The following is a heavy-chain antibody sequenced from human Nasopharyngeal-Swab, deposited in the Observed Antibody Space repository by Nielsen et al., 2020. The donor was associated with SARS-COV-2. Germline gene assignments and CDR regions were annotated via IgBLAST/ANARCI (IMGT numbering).Heavy chain of an antibody. CDR3: ARCRDIVVVPAARPYYYYGMDV. V-gene: IGHV3-53*01. J-gene: IGHJ6*02. D-gene: IGHD2-2*01. CDR2: IYSGGAT. Sequence: PGKGLEWVAIIYSGGATHYADSVRGRITISRDNAKNSLYLQMNSLRDEDTAVYYCARCRDIVVVPAARPYYYYGMDVWGQGTTVTVSS.